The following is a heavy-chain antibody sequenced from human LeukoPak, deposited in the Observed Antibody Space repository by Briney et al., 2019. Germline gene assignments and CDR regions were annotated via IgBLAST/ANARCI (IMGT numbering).Heavy chain of an antibody. Sequence: SGGSLRLSCAASGISFSSYGMHWVRQAPGKGLEWVTFIWYDASNKYYAESVKGRFTISRDNSRNTLYLQMNSLRAEDTAVYYCARDPLLWFGELSSYFDYWGQGTLVTVSS. J-gene: IGHJ4*02. CDR3: ARDPLLWFGELSSYFDY. V-gene: IGHV3-33*01. CDR2: IWYDASNK. D-gene: IGHD3-10*01. CDR1: GISFSSYG.